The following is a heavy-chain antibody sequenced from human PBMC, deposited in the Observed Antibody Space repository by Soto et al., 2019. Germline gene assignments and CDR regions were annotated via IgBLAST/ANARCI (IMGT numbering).Heavy chain of an antibody. CDR2: ISGSGGST. Sequence: EVQLLDSGGGLVQAGGSLRLSCAAFGFTFSSYAMSWVRQAPGKGLEWVSAISGSGGSTYYADSVKGRFTISRDNSKNTLYLQMNSLRAEDTAVYYCAKASGWFGEFDYWGQGTLVTVSS. J-gene: IGHJ4*02. D-gene: IGHD3-10*01. V-gene: IGHV3-23*01. CDR1: GFTFSSYA. CDR3: AKASGWFGEFDY.